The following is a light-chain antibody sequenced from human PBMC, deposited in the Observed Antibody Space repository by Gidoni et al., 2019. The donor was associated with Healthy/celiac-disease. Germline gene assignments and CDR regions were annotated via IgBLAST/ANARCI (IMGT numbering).Light chain of an antibody. Sequence: EIVMTQSPATLSVSPGERATLSCRASQSVSSNLAWYHQKPGQAPRLLIYGASTMATGIPARFSGSGSGTAFPLTISSLQSEYFAVYYCQQYNNWPPWTFGQGTKVEIK. J-gene: IGKJ1*01. CDR2: GAS. CDR3: QQYNNWPPWT. CDR1: QSVSSN. V-gene: IGKV3-15*01.